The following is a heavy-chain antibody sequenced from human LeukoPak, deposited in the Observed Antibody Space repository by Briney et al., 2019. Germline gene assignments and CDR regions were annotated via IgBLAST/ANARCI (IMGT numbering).Heavy chain of an antibody. CDR1: GYAFSSSG. Sequence: WASVKVSCKASGYAFSSSGISWVRQAPGQGLEWMGWITPNNGYAHYAQKLQGRVTMTTDTFTSTAYMELGSLRSDDTAVYYCARNKSTTLGDYWGQGTLVTVSS. CDR3: ARNKSTTLGDY. CDR2: ITPNNGYA. J-gene: IGHJ4*02. D-gene: IGHD2-2*01. V-gene: IGHV1-18*01.